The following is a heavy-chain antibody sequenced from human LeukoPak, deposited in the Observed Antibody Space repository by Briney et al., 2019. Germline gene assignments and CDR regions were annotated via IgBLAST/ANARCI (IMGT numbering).Heavy chain of an antibody. CDR1: GGSISSGGYY. V-gene: IGHV4-31*02. CDR3: ARDLLNEGNHLDY. Sequence: SETLSLTCTVSGGSISSGGYYWSWLRQHPGKGLQWIGYIYYSGSTYYNPSLKSRLTISVDTSKNQFSLKLSSVTAADTAVYYCARDLLNEGNHLDYWGQGTLVTVSS. CDR2: IYYSGST. J-gene: IGHJ4*02. D-gene: IGHD4-23*01.